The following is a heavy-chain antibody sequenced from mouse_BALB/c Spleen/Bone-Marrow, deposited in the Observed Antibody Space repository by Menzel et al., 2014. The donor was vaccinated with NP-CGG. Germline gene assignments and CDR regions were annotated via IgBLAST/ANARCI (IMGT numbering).Heavy chain of an antibody. CDR2: IDPRRGSS. D-gene: IGHD1-1*02. V-gene: IGHV1-81*01. CDR3: ARDGSFAAMDY. Sequence: QVQLQQSGPELVKPGASVKMSCKASGYTFTDYVISWVKQRTGQGLEWIGEIDPRRGSSFYNEKFKAKATLTADKSANTAYMQLSSLTSEDSAVYFCARDGSFAAMDYWGQGTSLTVSS. J-gene: IGHJ4*01. CDR1: GYTFTDYV.